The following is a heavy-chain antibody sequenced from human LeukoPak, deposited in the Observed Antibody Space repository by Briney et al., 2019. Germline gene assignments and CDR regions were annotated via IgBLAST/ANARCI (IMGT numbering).Heavy chain of an antibody. CDR2: ITPIFGTA. CDR3: ASGYYYDYNGGDFDY. D-gene: IGHD3-22*01. Sequence: SVKVSCKASGGTFSSYAISWVRQAPGQGLEWMGRITPIFGTANYAQKFQGRVTITTDESTSTAYMELSSLRSEDTAVYYCASGYYYDYNGGDFDYWGQGTLVTVSS. J-gene: IGHJ4*02. CDR1: GGTFSSYA. V-gene: IGHV1-69*05.